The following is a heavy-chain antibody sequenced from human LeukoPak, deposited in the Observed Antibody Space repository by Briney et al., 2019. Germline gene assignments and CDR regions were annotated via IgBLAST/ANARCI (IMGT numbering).Heavy chain of an antibody. CDR1: GFTVSSNY. J-gene: IGHJ4*02. D-gene: IGHD2-15*01. Sequence: GGSLRLSCAASGFTVSSNYMSWVRQAPGTGLEWVSVIYSGGSTYYADSVKGRFTISRDNSKNTLYLQMNSLRAEDTAVYYCARDPPTWDILGGYWGQGTLVTVSS. CDR3: ARDPPTWDILGGY. V-gene: IGHV3-66*01. CDR2: IYSGGST.